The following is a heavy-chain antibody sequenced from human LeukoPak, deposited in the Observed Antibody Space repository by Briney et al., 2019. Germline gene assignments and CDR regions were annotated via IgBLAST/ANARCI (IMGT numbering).Heavy chain of an antibody. V-gene: IGHV3-23*01. CDR1: GFTFSSYA. Sequence: GGSLRLSCAASGFTFSSYAMSWVRQAPGKGLEWVSGISGSGSYTYYADSVKGRSTISRDNSKNTLYLQMSSLRAEDTAVYYCVKARGIQLWLPGDYWGQGTLVTVSS. CDR2: ISGSGSYT. CDR3: VKARGIQLWLPGDY. D-gene: IGHD5-18*01. J-gene: IGHJ4*02.